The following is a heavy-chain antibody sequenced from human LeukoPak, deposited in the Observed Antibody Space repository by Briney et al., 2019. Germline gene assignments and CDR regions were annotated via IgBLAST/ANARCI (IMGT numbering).Heavy chain of an antibody. D-gene: IGHD6-13*01. CDR1: GGSFSGYY. Sequence: SETLSLTCAVYGGSFSGYYWSWIRQPPGKGLAWIGEINHSGSTNYNPSLASRVTISVDTSKNQFSLKLTSVTAADTAVYYCARRSSSWHPALDFWGQGTLVAVSS. CDR3: ARRSSSWHPALDF. J-gene: IGHJ4*02. V-gene: IGHV4-34*01. CDR2: INHSGST.